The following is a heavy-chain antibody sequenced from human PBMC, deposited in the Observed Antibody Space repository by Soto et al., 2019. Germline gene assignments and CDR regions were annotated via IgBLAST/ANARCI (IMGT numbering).Heavy chain of an antibody. J-gene: IGHJ5*02. CDR2: IYYSGST. CDR1: GGSISSGGYY. CDR3: ATVKRYFDWTYNDWFDP. V-gene: IGHV4-31*03. Sequence: QVQLQESGPGLVKPSQTLSLTCTVSGGSISSGGYYWSWIRQLPGKGLEWIGYIYYSGSTYYNPSLKSRVTSSVDTSKNQFSLKLSSVTAADTAVYYCATVKRYFDWTYNDWFDPWGQGTLVTVSS. D-gene: IGHD3-9*01.